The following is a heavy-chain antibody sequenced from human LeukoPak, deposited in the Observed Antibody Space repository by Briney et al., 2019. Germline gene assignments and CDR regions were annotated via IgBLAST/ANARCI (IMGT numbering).Heavy chain of an antibody. Sequence: QPGGSLRLSCAASGFTFSSYGMHWVRQAPGKGLEWVAFIRYDGGNKYYADSVKGRFTISRDNSKNTLYLQMNSLRAEDTAVYYCAKDPYCSSTSCPRDYWGQGTLVTVSS. CDR3: AKDPYCSSTSCPRDY. J-gene: IGHJ4*02. CDR1: GFTFSSYG. D-gene: IGHD2-2*01. CDR2: IRYDGGNK. V-gene: IGHV3-30*02.